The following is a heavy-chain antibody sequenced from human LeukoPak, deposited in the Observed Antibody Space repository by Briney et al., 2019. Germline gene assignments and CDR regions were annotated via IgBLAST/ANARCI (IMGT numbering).Heavy chain of an antibody. D-gene: IGHD6-13*01. Sequence: PGGSLRLSCAASGFTFSSYWMSWVRQAPGKGLEWVANIKQDGSEKYYVDSVKGRFTISRDNAKNSLYLQMNSLRAEDTAVYYCARGVEYSSSWYWDYWGQGTLVTVSS. V-gene: IGHV3-7*01. CDR1: GFTFSSYW. CDR3: ARGVEYSSSWYWDY. CDR2: IKQDGSEK. J-gene: IGHJ4*02.